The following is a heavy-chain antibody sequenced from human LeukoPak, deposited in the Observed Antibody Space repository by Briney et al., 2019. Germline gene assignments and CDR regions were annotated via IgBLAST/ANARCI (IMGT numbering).Heavy chain of an antibody. CDR1: GFTFSSYA. D-gene: IGHD5-12*01. CDR2: ISGSGGST. CDR3: ARGRYGGYGEIDY. J-gene: IGHJ4*02. Sequence: GGSLRLSCAASGFTFSSYAMSWVRQAPGKGLEWVSAISGSGGSTYYADSVKGRFTISRDNSKNTLYLQMNSLRAEDTAVYYCARGRYGGYGEIDYWGQGTLVTVSS. V-gene: IGHV3-23*01.